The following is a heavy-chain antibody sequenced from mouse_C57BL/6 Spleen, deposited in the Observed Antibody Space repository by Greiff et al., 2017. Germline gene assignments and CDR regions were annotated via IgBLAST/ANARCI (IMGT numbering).Heavy chain of an antibody. V-gene: IGHV1-9*01. CDR2: ILPGSGSI. CDR1: GYTFTGYW. D-gene: IGHD1-1*01. Sequence: VQLVESGAELMKPGASVKLSCKATGYTFTGYWIEWVKQRPGHGLEWIGEILPGSGSINYNEKFKGKATFTADTSSNTAYMQLSSLKTADSAIDDCARHYGSSRDCFDYWGQGTTLTVSS. CDR3: ARHYGSSRDCFDY. J-gene: IGHJ2*01.